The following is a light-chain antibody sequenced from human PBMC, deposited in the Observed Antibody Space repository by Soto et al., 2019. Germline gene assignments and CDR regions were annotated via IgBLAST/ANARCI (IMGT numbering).Light chain of an antibody. J-gene: IGLJ1*01. CDR2: EVS. V-gene: IGLV2-14*01. Sequence: QSVLAQPASVSGSPGQSITISCTGTSSDVGGYKYVSWYQQHPGKAPKLMIFEVSNRPSGVSNRFSGSKSGNTASLTISGLQAEDDADYYCSSYTSNNTQVFATETKVTGL. CDR3: SSYTSNNTQV. CDR1: SSDVGGYKY.